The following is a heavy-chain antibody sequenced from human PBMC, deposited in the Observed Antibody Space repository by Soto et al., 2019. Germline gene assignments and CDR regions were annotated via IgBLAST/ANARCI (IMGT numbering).Heavy chain of an antibody. CDR1: GYTFTSYG. CDR2: ISAYNGNT. Sequence: ASVKVSCKASGYTFTSYGISWVRQAPGRGLEWMGWISAYNGNTNYAQKLQGRVTMTTDTSTSTAYMELRSLRSDDTAVYYCAREADIVVVPAAMDVWGQGTTVTVSS. D-gene: IGHD2-2*01. CDR3: AREADIVVVPAAMDV. J-gene: IGHJ6*02. V-gene: IGHV1-18*04.